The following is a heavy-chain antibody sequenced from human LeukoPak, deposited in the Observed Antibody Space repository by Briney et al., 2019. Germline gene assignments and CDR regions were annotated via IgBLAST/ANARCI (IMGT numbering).Heavy chain of an antibody. J-gene: IGHJ4*02. D-gene: IGHD3-22*01. CDR2: INPNSGGT. Sequence: ASVKVSCKASGYTFIDYYMHWVRQAPGQGLEWMGWINPNSGGTNYAQNFQGRVTMTGDTSINTAYMELSRLRSDDTAVYYCARVAYFYDSSGYYYSDYWGQGTLVTVSS. CDR1: GYTFIDYY. V-gene: IGHV1-2*02. CDR3: ARVAYFYDSSGYYYSDY.